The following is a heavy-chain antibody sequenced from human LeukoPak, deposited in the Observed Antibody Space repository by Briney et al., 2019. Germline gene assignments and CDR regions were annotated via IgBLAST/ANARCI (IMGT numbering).Heavy chain of an antibody. J-gene: IGHJ4*02. CDR2: IKQDGSEK. CDR1: GFTFSSYW. CDR3: AREMVRGVIITGQFDY. D-gene: IGHD3-10*01. V-gene: IGHV3-7*01. Sequence: PGGSLRLSCAASGFTFSSYWMSWVRQAPGKGLEWVSNIKQDGSEKYYVDSVKGRFTISRDNAKNSLYLQMNSLRAEDTAAYYCAREMVRGVIITGQFDYWGQGTLVTVSS.